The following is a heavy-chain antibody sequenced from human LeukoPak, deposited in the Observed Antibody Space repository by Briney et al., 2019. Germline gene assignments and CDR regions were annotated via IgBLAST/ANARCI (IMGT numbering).Heavy chain of an antibody. J-gene: IGHJ4*02. CDR1: GYTFTSHY. V-gene: IGHV1-2*02. CDR3: ARVRKYYDSSGYLYYFDY. Sequence: ASVKVSCMACGYTFTSHYMHWVRQDPGQGLEWMGWINPNSGGTNYAQKFQGKVTLTRDTSISTAYMEPSRLRSDDTAVYYCARVRKYYDSSGYLYYFDYWGQGTLVTVSS. CDR2: INPNSGGT. D-gene: IGHD3-22*01.